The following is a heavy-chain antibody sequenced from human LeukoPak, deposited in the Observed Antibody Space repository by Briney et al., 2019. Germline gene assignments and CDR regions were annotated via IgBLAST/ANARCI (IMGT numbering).Heavy chain of an antibody. CDR3: ARDYGDSSDAFDI. V-gene: IGHV3-21*01. D-gene: IGHD4-17*01. Sequence: GGSLRLSCAASGFTFSSYSMNWVRQAPGKGLEWVSSISSSSSYIYYADSVKGRFTISRDNAKNSLYLQMNSLRAEDTAVYYCARDYGDSSDAFDIWGQGTMVTVSS. CDR1: GFTFSSYS. J-gene: IGHJ3*02. CDR2: ISSSSSYI.